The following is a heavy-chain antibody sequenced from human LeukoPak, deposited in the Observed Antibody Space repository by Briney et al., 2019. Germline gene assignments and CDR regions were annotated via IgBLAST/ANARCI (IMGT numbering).Heavy chain of an antibody. Sequence: GGSLRLSCAASGFTFSRYGMHWVRQAPGKGLEWVAVIWYDGSNKHYVDYVKGRFTISRDNSKNTLYLQMNSLRAEDTAVYYCAKDAPYRGTYYYFDYWGQGTLVTVSS. CDR1: GFTFSRYG. V-gene: IGHV3-33*06. J-gene: IGHJ4*02. CDR3: AKDAPYRGTYYYFDY. D-gene: IGHD3-16*01. CDR2: IWYDGSNK.